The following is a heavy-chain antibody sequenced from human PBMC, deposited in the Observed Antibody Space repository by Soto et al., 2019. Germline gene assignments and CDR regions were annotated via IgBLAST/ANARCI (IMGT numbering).Heavy chain of an antibody. V-gene: IGHV3-48*01. D-gene: IGHD2-21*02. J-gene: IGHJ2*01. CDR2: ISGSSDNI. Sequence: KGLEWVSFISGSSDNIKYAASVKGRFTISRDNAKNSLYLQMNSLRAEDTAVYYCVRDSVILAEDGIRDGSTVSAFRLNRSSDL. CDR3: VRDSVILAEDGIRDGSTVSAFRLNRSSDL.